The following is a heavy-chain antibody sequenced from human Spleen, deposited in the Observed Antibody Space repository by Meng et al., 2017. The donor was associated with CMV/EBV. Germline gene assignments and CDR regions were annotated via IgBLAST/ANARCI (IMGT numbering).Heavy chain of an antibody. D-gene: IGHD6-19*01. CDR1: GFTFSTYG. CDR3: AKGYSSGPE. J-gene: IGHJ4*02. Sequence: GGSLRLSCAASGFTFSTYGMSWVRQAPGKGLEWVSVIYSGGSNTYYADSVNGRFTISRDNSKNTLFLQMNSLRAEDTAIYYCAKGYSSGPEWGQGTLVTVSS. CDR2: IYSGGSNT. V-gene: IGHV3-23*03.